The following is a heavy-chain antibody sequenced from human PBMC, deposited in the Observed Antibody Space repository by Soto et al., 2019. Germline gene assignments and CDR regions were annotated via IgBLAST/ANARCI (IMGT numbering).Heavy chain of an antibody. J-gene: IGHJ4*02. D-gene: IGHD6-19*01. CDR1: GGSISSGGYS. Sequence: QLQLQESGSGLVKPSQTLSLTCAVSGGSISSGGYSWSWIRQPPGKGLEWIGYIYHSGSTYYNPSPKSGVTISVDRSKNQFSLKLSSVTAADTAVYYCARAGGLGAVAADYWGQGTLVTVSS. CDR3: ARAGGLGAVAADY. V-gene: IGHV4-30-2*01. CDR2: IYHSGST.